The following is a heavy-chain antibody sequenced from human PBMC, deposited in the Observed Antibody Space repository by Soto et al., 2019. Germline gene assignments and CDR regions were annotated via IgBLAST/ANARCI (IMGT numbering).Heavy chain of an antibody. J-gene: IGHJ4*02. CDR3: ASRRNYYDSSGYSESVDY. CDR2: IYHSGST. D-gene: IGHD3-22*01. CDR1: GGSISSSNW. Sequence: SETLSLTCAVSGGSISSSNWWSWVRQPPGKGLEWIGEIYHSGSTNYNPSLKSRVTISVDKSKNQFSLKLSSVTAADTAVYYCASRRNYYDSSGYSESVDYWGQGTLVTVSS. V-gene: IGHV4-4*02.